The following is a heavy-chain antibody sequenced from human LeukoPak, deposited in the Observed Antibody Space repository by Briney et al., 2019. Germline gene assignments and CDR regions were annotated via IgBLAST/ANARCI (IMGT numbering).Heavy chain of an antibody. J-gene: IGHJ4*02. CDR2: IYHSGST. CDR1: GGSISSGGYY. Sequence: SQTLSLTCTVSGGSISSGGYYWSWIRQPPGKGLEWIGYIYHSGSTYYNPSLKSRVTISVDRSKNQFSLKLSSVTAADTAVYYCARDRGSTSLDYWGQGTLVTVSS. CDR3: ARDRGSTSLDY. V-gene: IGHV4-30-2*01. D-gene: IGHD1-26*01.